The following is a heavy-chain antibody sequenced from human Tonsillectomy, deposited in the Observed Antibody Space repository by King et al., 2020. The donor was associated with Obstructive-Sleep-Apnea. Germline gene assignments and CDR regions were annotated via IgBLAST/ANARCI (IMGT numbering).Heavy chain of an antibody. CDR2: INPNSGGT. D-gene: IGHD5-24*01. CDR1: GYTFTDYY. Sequence: VQLVESGAEVKKPGASVKVSCKASGYTFTDYYMHWVRQAPGQGLEWMGWINPNSGGTNYAQKFQGWVTMTRDTSISTAYMDLSRLRSDDTAVYYCARGSRIGGYNPSDYYYYGMDVWGQGTTVTVSS. CDR3: ARGSRIGGYNPSDYYYYGMDV. J-gene: IGHJ6*02. V-gene: IGHV1-2*04.